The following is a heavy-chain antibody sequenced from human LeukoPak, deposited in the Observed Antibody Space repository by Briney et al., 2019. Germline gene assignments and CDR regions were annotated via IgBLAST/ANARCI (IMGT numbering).Heavy chain of an antibody. CDR3: ARERSRGLRDY. Sequence: SQTLSLTCTVSGGSISSGSYYWSWIRQPAGKGLEWVGRIYTSGSTNYNPPLKGRVTISVDTSKNQFSLKLSSVTAADTAVYYCARERSRGLRDYWGQGTLVTVSS. CDR1: GGSISSGSYY. V-gene: IGHV4-61*02. J-gene: IGHJ4*02. D-gene: IGHD1-26*01. CDR2: IYTSGST.